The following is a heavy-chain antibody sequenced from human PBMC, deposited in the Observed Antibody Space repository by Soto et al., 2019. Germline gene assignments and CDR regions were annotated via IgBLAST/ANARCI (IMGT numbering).Heavy chain of an antibody. V-gene: IGHV4-39*01. D-gene: IGHD6-6*01. CDR2: IYYDGNT. J-gene: IGHJ4*02. Sequence: PSETLSLTCTVSGGSITSSSHYWGWIRQPPGKGLECIGNIYYDGNTYYNPSPKSRVTISLDTSKNQFSLRLNSVTAADTAVYYCARSSITPRLFMYPFDYWGQGTLVTVSS. CDR1: GGSITSSSHY. CDR3: ARSSITPRLFMYPFDY.